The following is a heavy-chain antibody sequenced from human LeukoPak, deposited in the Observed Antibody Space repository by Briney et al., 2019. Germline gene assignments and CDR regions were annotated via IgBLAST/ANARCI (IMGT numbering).Heavy chain of an antibody. Sequence: ASVKVSCKASGYTFTSYGISWVRQAPGQGLEWMGWISAYNGTTNYAQKLQGRVTMTTDTSTSTAYMELRSLRSDDTAVYYCARVATTYYYYGMDVWGQGTTVTVSS. CDR1: GYTFTSYG. CDR3: ARVATTYYYYGMDV. CDR2: ISAYNGTT. V-gene: IGHV1-18*01. D-gene: IGHD1-26*01. J-gene: IGHJ6*02.